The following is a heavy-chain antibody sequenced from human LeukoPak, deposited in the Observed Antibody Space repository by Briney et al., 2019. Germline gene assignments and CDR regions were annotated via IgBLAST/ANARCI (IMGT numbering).Heavy chain of an antibody. CDR3: ARGPQLVRWNWFDP. Sequence: GSSVEVSCKASGGTFSSYAISWVRQAPGQGLEWVGGIIPIFGTANYAQKFQGRVTITADESTSTAYMELSSLRSEDTAVYYCARGPQLVRWNWFDPWGQGTLVTVSS. V-gene: IGHV1-69*01. D-gene: IGHD6-13*01. CDR2: IIPIFGTA. J-gene: IGHJ5*02. CDR1: GGTFSSYA.